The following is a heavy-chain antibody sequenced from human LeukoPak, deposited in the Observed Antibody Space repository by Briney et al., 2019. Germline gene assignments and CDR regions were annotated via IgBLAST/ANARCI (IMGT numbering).Heavy chain of an antibody. CDR2: INHSGST. CDR3: ARGPASGSNFAWFDS. Sequence: PSETLSLTCAVYGGSLSHYYWSWLRQPPGKGLEWIGEINHSGSTNYNPSLKSRVTISVDMSKNQFSLGLTSVTAADTAVYYCARGPASGSNFAWFDSWGQGTLVTVSS. J-gene: IGHJ5*01. D-gene: IGHD3-10*01. V-gene: IGHV4-34*01. CDR1: GGSLSHYY.